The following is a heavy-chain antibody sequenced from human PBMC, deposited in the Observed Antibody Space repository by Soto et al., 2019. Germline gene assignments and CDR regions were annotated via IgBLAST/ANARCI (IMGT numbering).Heavy chain of an antibody. CDR3: AKDRRGSMTTVTTTDY. CDR2: ISYDGSNK. CDR1: GFTFSSYG. J-gene: IGHJ4*02. D-gene: IGHD4-17*01. V-gene: IGHV3-30*18. Sequence: QVQLVESGGGVVQPGRSLRLSCAASGFTFSSYGMHWVRQAPGKGLEWVAVISYDGSNKYYADSVKGRFTISRDNSKNTLYLQMNGLRAEDTAVYYCAKDRRGSMTTVTTTDYWGQGTLVTVSS.